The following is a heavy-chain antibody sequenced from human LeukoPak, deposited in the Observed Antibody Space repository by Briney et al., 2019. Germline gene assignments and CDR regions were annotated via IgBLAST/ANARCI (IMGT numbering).Heavy chain of an antibody. V-gene: IGHV3-23*01. CDR2: ISGSGGST. D-gene: IGHD3-10*01. J-gene: IGHJ4*02. CDR3: AKDAPTVRGYYGSGSYYWPYFDY. CDR1: GFTFSSYA. Sequence: GGSLRLSCAASGFTFSSYAMSWVRQAPGKGLEWVSAISGSGGSTYYADSVKGRFTISRDSSKNTLYLQMNSLRAEDTAVYYCAKDAPTVRGYYGSGSYYWPYFDYWGQGTLVTVSS.